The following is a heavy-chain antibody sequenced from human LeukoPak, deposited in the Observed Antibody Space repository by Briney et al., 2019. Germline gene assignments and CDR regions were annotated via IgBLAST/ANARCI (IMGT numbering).Heavy chain of an antibody. D-gene: IGHD5-18*01. CDR1: GFTFSSYW. V-gene: IGHV3-7*03. CDR3: AKAEDTAPGAFDI. J-gene: IGHJ3*02. Sequence: GGSLRLSCAASGFTFSSYWMSWVRQAPGKGLEWVANIKQDGSEKYYVDSVKGRFTISRDNAKNSLYLQMNSLRAEDTALYYCAKAEDTAPGAFDIWGQGTMVTVSS. CDR2: IKQDGSEK.